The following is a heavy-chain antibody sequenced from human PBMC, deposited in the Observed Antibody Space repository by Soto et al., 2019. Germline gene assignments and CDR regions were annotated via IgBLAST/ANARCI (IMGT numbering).Heavy chain of an antibody. CDR3: ARAPRGNYGYPSYFDY. J-gene: IGHJ4*02. CDR1: GGSIRSSLYY. D-gene: IGHD3-10*01. Sequence: PSETLSLTCTVSGGSIRSSLYYWSWIRQPPGKGLEWIGYIFYSGSTHYNPSLKSRVAMSVDTSKNQFSLKLTSVTAADTAVYYCARAPRGNYGYPSYFDYWGQGTLVTVSS. CDR2: IFYSGST. V-gene: IGHV4-61*01.